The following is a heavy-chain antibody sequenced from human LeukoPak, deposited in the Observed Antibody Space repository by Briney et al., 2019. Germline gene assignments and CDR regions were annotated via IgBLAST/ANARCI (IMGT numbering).Heavy chain of an antibody. Sequence: GASVKVSCKASGYTFNGYYMHWVRQAPGQGLEWMGWLNPDSAGTNYAQRLQGRVTMTRDPSISTAYMELSRLKSDDTAVYYCARSNWNYDLPGYYFDYWGQGTLVTVSS. V-gene: IGHV1-2*02. CDR1: GYTFNGYY. CDR3: ARSNWNYDLPGYYFDY. D-gene: IGHD1-7*01. CDR2: LNPDSAGT. J-gene: IGHJ4*02.